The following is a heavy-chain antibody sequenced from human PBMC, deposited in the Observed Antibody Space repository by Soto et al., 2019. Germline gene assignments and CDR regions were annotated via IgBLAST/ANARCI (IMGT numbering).Heavy chain of an antibody. CDR2: ISDSGHYI. D-gene: IGHD3-22*01. V-gene: IGHV3-21*01. CDR3: ARSGLALPYSASHWFDP. Sequence: GGSLRLSFEASGFTFSTYGMNWVRHAPLNLLEWLSSISDSGHYIYYADSVKGRFTISRDNAKNSLFLQMNSLRGDDTAVYYCARSGLALPYSASHWFDPWGHGTLVPESS. CDR1: GFTFSTYG. J-gene: IGHJ5*02.